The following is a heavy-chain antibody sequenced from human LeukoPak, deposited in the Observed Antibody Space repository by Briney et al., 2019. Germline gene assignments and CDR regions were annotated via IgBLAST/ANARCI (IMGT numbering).Heavy chain of an antibody. D-gene: IGHD1-26*01. CDR1: GFTVSSND. CDR2: IYSGRST. V-gene: IGHV3-66*01. CDR3: ARYSGTFSNSYFDC. J-gene: IGHJ4*02. Sequence: PGGSLRLSCAASGFTVSSNDMSWVRQAPGKGLEWVSLIYSGRSTYYADSVKGRFIISRDNSKNTLYLQMNSLRAEDTAVYYCARYSGTFSNSYFDCWGQGTLVTSPQ.